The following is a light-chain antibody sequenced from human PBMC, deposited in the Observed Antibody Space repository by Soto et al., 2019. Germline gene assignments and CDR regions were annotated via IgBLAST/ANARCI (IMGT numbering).Light chain of an antibody. CDR3: LQHGDNIRT. V-gene: IGKV1-17*02. CDR2: AAS. Sequence: DIQMTQSPSSLSASIGDRVTITCRASQGIRNDLAWYQQKPGKGPKRLIYAASGLQRGVPPRFSGSGSGTEFTLTITNLQPEDVATYYCLQHGDNIRTFGQGTKVDI. CDR1: QGIRND. J-gene: IGKJ1*01.